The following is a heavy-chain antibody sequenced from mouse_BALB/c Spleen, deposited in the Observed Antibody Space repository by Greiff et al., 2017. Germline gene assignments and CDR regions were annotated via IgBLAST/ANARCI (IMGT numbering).Heavy chain of an antibody. CDR3: NSYRYAWFAY. J-gene: IGHJ3*01. CDR2: IDPENGDT. D-gene: IGHD2-14*01. V-gene: IGHV14-4*02. Sequence: EVKLVESGAELVRSGASVKLSCTASGFNIKDYYMHWVKQRPEQGLEWIGWIDPENGDTEYAPKFQGKATMTADTSSNTAYLQLSSLTSEDTAVYYCNSYRYAWFAYWGQGTLVTVSA. CDR1: GFNIKDYY.